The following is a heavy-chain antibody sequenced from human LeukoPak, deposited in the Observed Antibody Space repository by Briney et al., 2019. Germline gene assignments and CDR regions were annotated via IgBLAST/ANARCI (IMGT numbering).Heavy chain of an antibody. CDR2: IYYSGST. Sequence: ASETLSLTCTVSGGSISSYYWSWIRQPPGEGLEWIGYIYYSGSTNYNPSLKSRVTISVDTSKNQFSLKLSSVTAADTAVYYCARNVKDAFDIWGQGTMVTVSS. V-gene: IGHV4-59*08. CDR1: GGSISSYY. CDR3: ARNVKDAFDI. J-gene: IGHJ3*02.